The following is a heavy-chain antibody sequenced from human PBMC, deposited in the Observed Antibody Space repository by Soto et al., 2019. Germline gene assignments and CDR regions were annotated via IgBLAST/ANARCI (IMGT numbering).Heavy chain of an antibody. J-gene: IGHJ5*02. CDR1: GGTFTNFG. CDR3: ARAASDDYVWGSDSS. D-gene: IGHD3-16*02. V-gene: IGHV1-69*01. CDR2: IIRSFDAS. Sequence: QVQLVQSGAEVKKPGSSVKVSCKASGGTFTNFGISWVRQAPGQGLEWMGGIIRSFDASNYAQQFQGSAIMTAAGSTHTAYIHLISLRSEDTAVYSCARAASDDYVWGSDSSWGQGTPFTVSS.